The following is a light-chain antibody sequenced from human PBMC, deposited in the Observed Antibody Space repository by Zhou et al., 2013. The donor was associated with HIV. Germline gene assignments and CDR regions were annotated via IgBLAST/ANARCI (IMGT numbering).Light chain of an antibody. V-gene: IGKV1-33*01. CDR1: QDISNY. J-gene: IGKJ4*01. CDR2: DAS. CDR3: LQYYSXPLT. Sequence: DIQMTQSPSSLSASVGDRVTITCQASQDISNYLNWYQQKPGKAPKLLIYDASNLETGVPSRFSGSGSGTDFTFTISSLQPEDIATYYCLQYYSXPLTFGGGTKVHI.